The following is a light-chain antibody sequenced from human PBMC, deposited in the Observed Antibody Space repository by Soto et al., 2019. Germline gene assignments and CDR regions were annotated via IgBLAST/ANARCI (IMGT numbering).Light chain of an antibody. Sequence: DIQLTQSPSTLSGSVGDRVTITCRASQTISSWLAWYQQKPGKAPKLLIYKASTLKSGVPSRFSGSGSGTEFTLTISSLQPDDFATYYCQQYHTYATFGQGTRLEI. V-gene: IGKV1-5*03. CDR2: KAS. CDR1: QTISSW. J-gene: IGKJ5*01. CDR3: QQYHTYAT.